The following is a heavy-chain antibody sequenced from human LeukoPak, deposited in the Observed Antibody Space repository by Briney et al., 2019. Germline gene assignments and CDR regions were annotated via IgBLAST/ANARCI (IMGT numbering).Heavy chain of an antibody. Sequence: ASVKVSGKASGYTFSSYDINWVRQAPGQGLEWMGWMNPNSGYTGYAQKFQGRVSVTRDTSISTAYMELRSLTSEDTAVYYCARGGYGDYAPYNWFDSWGQGTLVTVSS. CDR2: MNPNSGYT. CDR1: GYTFSSYD. CDR3: ARGGYGDYAPYNWFDS. V-gene: IGHV1-8*01. D-gene: IGHD4-17*01. J-gene: IGHJ5*01.